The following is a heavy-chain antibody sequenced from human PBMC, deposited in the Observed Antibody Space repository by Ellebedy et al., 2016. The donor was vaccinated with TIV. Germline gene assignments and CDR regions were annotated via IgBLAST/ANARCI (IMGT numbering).Heavy chain of an antibody. CDR1: GFIFNHYA. Sequence: GESLKISXAASGFIFNHYAMNWVRQAPGKGLEWVAIVSYDGTEKHYADSVKGRITVSRDNSKNTLTLQMNSLRAEDTAVYYCAKGYTSGWYQGAFDVWGQGTMVTVSS. CDR2: VSYDGTEK. CDR3: AKGYTSGWYQGAFDV. V-gene: IGHV3-30-3*01. D-gene: IGHD6-13*01. J-gene: IGHJ3*01.